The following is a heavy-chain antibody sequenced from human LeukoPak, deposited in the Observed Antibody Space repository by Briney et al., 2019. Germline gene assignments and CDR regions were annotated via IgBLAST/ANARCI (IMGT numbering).Heavy chain of an antibody. J-gene: IGHJ5*02. CDR1: GGSISSSSYY. V-gene: IGHV4-39*07. CDR2: IYYSGST. D-gene: IGHD5-24*01. Sequence: PSETLSLTCTVSGGSISSSSYYWGWIRQPPGKGLEWIGSIYYSGSTYYNPSLKSRVTISVDTSKNQFSLKLSSVTAADTAVYYCARDNSVRDEAWWFNPWGQGTLVTVSS. CDR3: ARDNSVRDEAWWFNP.